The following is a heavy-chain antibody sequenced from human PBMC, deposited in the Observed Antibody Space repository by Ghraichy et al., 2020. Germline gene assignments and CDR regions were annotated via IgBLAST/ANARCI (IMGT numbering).Heavy chain of an antibody. D-gene: IGHD2-2*01. V-gene: IGHV4-30-2*01. CDR1: GGSISSGGYS. CDR2: IYHSGST. Sequence: LSLTCAVSGGSISSGGYSWSWIRQPPGKGLEWIGYIYHSGSTYYNPSLKSRVTISVDRSKNQFSLKLSSVTAADTAVYYCARSLRRHMCSSTSCYASWFDPWGQGTLVTVSS. CDR3: ARSLRRHMCSSTSCYASWFDP. J-gene: IGHJ5*02.